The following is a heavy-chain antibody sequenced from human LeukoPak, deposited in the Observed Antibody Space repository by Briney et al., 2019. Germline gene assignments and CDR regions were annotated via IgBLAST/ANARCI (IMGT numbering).Heavy chain of an antibody. Sequence: SETLSLPCTVSGGPNNSYYWTWIHQPPGKGLEWIGYIYYSGSTHYNPSLNSRVTISMDTSKNHFSLKLSSVTAADTAIYYCARTSRHFYGSGSNLTPWPADMDVWGQGTKVTVSS. CDR2: IYYSGST. CDR3: ARTSRHFYGSGSNLTPWPADMDV. J-gene: IGHJ6*02. D-gene: IGHD3-10*01. V-gene: IGHV4-59*01. CDR1: GGPNNSYY.